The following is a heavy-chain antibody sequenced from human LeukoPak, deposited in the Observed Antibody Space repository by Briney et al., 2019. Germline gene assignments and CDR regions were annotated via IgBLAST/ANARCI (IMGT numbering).Heavy chain of an antibody. J-gene: IGHJ6*02. CDR1: GGSISNYY. D-gene: IGHD3-10*01. V-gene: IGHV4-59*01. CDR2: IYYSGST. CDR3: ARDLRGSGSYYYYYYGMDV. Sequence: PSETLSLTCTISGGSISNYYWSWIRQPPGKGLEWIGYIYYSGSTNYNPSLKSRVTMSVDTSKNQFSLKLSSVTAADTAVYYCARDLRGSGSYYYYYYGMDVWGQGTTVTVSS.